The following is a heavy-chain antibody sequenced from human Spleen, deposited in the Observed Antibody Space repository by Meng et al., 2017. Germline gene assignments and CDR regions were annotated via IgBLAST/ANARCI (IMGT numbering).Heavy chain of an antibody. J-gene: IGHJ6*02. CDR1: GITFRDYR. D-gene: IGHD4-17*01. Sequence: GESLKISCAASGITFRDYRMTWVRQAPGKGLEWMGWMNPNSGNTGYAQKFQGRVTITRNTSISTAYMELSSLRSEDTAVYYCARGGTTVTTWYYYYGMDVWGQGTTVTVSS. V-gene: IGHV1-8*03. CDR2: MNPNSGNT. CDR3: ARGGTTVTTWYYYYGMDV.